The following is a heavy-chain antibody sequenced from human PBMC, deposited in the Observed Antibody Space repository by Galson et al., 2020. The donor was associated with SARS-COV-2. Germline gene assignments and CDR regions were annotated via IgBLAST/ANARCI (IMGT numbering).Heavy chain of an antibody. D-gene: IGHD3-10*01. CDR2: IYYSGST. V-gene: IGHV4-59*13. J-gene: IGHJ4*02. Sequence: SETLSLTCTVSGGSISSYYWSWIRQPPGKGLEWLGYIYYSGSTNYNPSLKSRVTISVDTSKNQFSLKLSSVTAADAAVYYCARGEGYYGSGTYYFDYRGQGTLVTVSS. CDR1: GGSISSYY. CDR3: ARGEGYYGSGTYYFDY.